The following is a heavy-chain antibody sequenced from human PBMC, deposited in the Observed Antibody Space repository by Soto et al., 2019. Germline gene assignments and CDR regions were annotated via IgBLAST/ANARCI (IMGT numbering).Heavy chain of an antibody. J-gene: IGHJ6*02. CDR2: INPNSGGT. CDR1: GYTFTGYY. Sequence: ASVKVSCKASGYTFTGYYMHWVRQAPGQGLEWMGWINPNSGGTNCAQKFQGRVTMTRDTSISTAYMELSRLRSDDTAVYYCADIWSGYRPVHTPPLDVWGQGTTVTVSS. CDR3: ADIWSGYRPVHTPPLDV. V-gene: IGHV1-2*02. D-gene: IGHD3-3*01.